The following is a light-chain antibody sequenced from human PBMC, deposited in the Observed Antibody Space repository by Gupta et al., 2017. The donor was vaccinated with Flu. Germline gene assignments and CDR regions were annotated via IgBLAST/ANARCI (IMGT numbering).Light chain of an antibody. J-gene: IGLJ3*02. Sequence: QSVLTQPPSVSGAPGQRVTISCTGSRSNIGAGYDVHWYQQLPGTAPKLLIYGNSNRPSGVPDRFSGSKSGTSASLAITGLQAEDEAEYYCQSYDSSLSGWVFGGGTKLTVL. CDR1: RSNIGAGYD. CDR3: QSYDSSLSGWV. V-gene: IGLV1-40*01. CDR2: GNS.